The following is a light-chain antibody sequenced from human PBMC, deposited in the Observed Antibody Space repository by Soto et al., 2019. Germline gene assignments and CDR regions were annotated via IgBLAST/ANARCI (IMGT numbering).Light chain of an antibody. CDR1: QSVSYY. J-gene: IGKJ2*01. CDR3: KQRHHWVRT. V-gene: IGKV3-11*01. Sequence: EIVLTQSPATLSLSPGERATLSCRASQSVSYYLAWYQQKPGQPPRLLIYDASTRATGVPARFSGSGSGTDFTLTISSLEPDDFAVYFCKQRHHWVRTFGKGTTLDI. CDR2: DAS.